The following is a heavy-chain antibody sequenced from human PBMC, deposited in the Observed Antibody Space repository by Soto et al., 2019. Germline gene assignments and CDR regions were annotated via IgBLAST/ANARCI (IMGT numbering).Heavy chain of an antibody. Sequence: QVQLVQSGAEVKKPGASVKVSCKASGYTFTSYGLSWVRQAPGQGLEWMGWISAYKGNTNYAQKLQGRVTMTTDTPTRTANMDLRSLTADDTAVYYCARSGSSGYSLDSWGQGTLVTVSS. D-gene: IGHD3-22*01. CDR3: ARSGSSGYSLDS. J-gene: IGHJ4*02. V-gene: IGHV1-18*01. CDR2: ISAYKGNT. CDR1: GYTFTSYG.